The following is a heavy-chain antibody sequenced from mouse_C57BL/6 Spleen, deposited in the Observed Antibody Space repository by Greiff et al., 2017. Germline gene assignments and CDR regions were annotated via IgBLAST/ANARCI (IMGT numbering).Heavy chain of an antibody. D-gene: IGHD2-5*01. CDR3: ARSVYSNNGAWFAD. CDR1: GYTFTSYW. V-gene: IGHV1-53*01. J-gene: IGHJ3*01. CDR2: INPSNGGT. Sequence: QVQLQQPGTELVKPGASVKLSCTASGYTFTSYWMHWVQQRPGQGLEWIGNINPSNGGTNYNEKFKSKATLTVDKSSSTAYMQLSSLTSEDSAVDYGARSVYSNNGAWFADWGQGTLVTVSA.